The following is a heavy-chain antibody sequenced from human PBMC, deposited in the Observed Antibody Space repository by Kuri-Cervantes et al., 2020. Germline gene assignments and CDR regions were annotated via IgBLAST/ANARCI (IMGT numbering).Heavy chain of an antibody. V-gene: IGHV3-30-3*01. D-gene: IGHD3-16*01. CDR1: GFTFSSYA. Sequence: GGSLRLSCAASGFTFSSYAMHWVRQAPGKGLEWVAVISYDGSNKYYADSVKGRFTISRDNAKNTLYLEMNSLRVEDTAVYYCARYIVSYGDYWGLGTLVTVSS. J-gene: IGHJ4*02. CDR2: ISYDGSNK. CDR3: ARYIVSYGDY.